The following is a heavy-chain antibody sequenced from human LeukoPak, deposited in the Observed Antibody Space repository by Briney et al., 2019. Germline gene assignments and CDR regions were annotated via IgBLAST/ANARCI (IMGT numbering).Heavy chain of an antibody. D-gene: IGHD3-16*01. J-gene: IGHJ6*03. CDR3: ASASGYYYYYYIDV. CDR1: GGSISSGSYY. CDR2: INTSGST. V-gene: IGHV4-61*02. Sequence: PSETLSLTCTVSGGSISSGSYYWGWIRQPAGKGLEGIGRINTSGSTDYNPSLKSRVTISGDTSKNQFSLKLSSVTAADTAVYYCASASGYYYYYYIDVWGNGATVTISS.